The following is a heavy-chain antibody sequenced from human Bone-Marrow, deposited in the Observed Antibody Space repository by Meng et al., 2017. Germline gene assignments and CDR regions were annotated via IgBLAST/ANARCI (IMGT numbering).Heavy chain of an antibody. CDR2: INPNSGGT. Sequence: QGQRVQSGAEVKKPGASVKVSCKASGYTFTGYYMHWVRQAPGQGLEWMGRINPNSGGTNYAQKFQGRVTMTRDTSISTAYMELSSVTAADTAVYYCARVGYSGSRVTSYYFDYWGQGTLVTVSS. CDR3: ARVGYSGSRVTSYYFDY. J-gene: IGHJ4*02. V-gene: IGHV1-2*06. D-gene: IGHD1-26*01. CDR1: GYTFTGYY.